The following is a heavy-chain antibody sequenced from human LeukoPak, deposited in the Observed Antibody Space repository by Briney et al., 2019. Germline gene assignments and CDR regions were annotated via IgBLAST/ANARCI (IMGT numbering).Heavy chain of an antibody. CDR2: ISSSSSYI. J-gene: IGHJ3*02. Sequence: GGSLRLSCAASGFTFSSYSMNWVRQAPGKGLEWVSSISSSSSYIYYADSVKGRLTISRDNAKNSLYLQMNSLRAEDTAVYYCARSETDDAFDIWGQGTMVTVSS. CDR1: GFTFSSYS. V-gene: IGHV3-21*01. CDR3: ARSETDDAFDI.